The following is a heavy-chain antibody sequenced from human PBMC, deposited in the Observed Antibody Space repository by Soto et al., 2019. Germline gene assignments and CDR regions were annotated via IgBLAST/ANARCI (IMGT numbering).Heavy chain of an antibody. CDR3: ASNQRITIFGVVIIPYDGMDV. CDR2: INPSGGST. J-gene: IGHJ6*02. CDR1: GYTFTSCY. D-gene: IGHD3-3*01. V-gene: IGHV1-46*01. Sequence: ASVKVSCKASGYTFTSCYIHWVRQAPGQGLEWMGIINPSGGSTSYAQKFQGRVTMTRDTSTSAVYMELSSLRSEDTAVYYCASNQRITIFGVVIIPYDGMDVWGQGTTVTVSS.